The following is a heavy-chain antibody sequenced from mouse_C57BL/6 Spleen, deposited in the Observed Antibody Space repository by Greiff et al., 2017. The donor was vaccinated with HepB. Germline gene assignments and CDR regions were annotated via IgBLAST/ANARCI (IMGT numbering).Heavy chain of an antibody. J-gene: IGHJ1*03. CDR1: GYTFTEYT. CDR2: FYPGSGSI. V-gene: IGHV1-62-2*01. Sequence: VKLVESGAELVKPGASVKLSCKASGYTFTEYTIHWVKQRSGQGLEWIGWFYPGSGSIKYNEKFKDKATLTADKSSSTVYMELSRLTSEDSAVYFCARHRIYYGNYDWYFDVWGTGTTVTVSS. CDR3: ARHRIYYGNYDWYFDV. D-gene: IGHD2-1*01.